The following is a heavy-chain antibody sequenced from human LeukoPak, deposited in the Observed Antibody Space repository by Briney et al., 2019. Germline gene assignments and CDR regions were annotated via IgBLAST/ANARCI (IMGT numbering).Heavy chain of an antibody. CDR3: ARGGMVRGVIGWFDP. J-gene: IGHJ5*02. Sequence: SETLSLTCTVSGGSISSYYWSWIRQPPGKGLEWIGYIYYSGSTYYNPSLKSRVTISVDTSKNQFSLKLSSVTAADTAVYYCARGGMVRGVIGWFDPRGQGTLVTVSS. CDR1: GGSISSYY. D-gene: IGHD3-10*01. CDR2: IYYSGST. V-gene: IGHV4-59*08.